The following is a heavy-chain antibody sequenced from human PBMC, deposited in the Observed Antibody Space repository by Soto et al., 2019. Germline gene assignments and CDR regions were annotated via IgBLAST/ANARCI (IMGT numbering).Heavy chain of an antibody. D-gene: IGHD2-21*01. CDR1: GFTFSSYA. CDR2: ISDSGGNT. V-gene: IGHV3-23*01. CDR3: AKDPPIPTLPIPRFYYYVMDV. Sequence: PGGSLRLSCAASGFTFSSYAMSWVRQAPGKGLEWVSSISDSGGNTYYADSVKGRFTISRDNSKNTLYLQMNSLRAEDTAVYYCAKDPPIPTLPIPRFYYYVMDVWGQGTTVTVSS. J-gene: IGHJ6*02.